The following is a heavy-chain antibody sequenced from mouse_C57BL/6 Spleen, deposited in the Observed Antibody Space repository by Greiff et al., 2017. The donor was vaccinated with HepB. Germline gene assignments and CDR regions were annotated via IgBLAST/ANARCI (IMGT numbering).Heavy chain of an antibody. CDR3: ARDGSSYGYYAMDY. V-gene: IGHV1-82*01. J-gene: IGHJ4*01. Sequence: VKLQESGPELVKPGASVKISCKASGYAFSSSWMNWVKQRPGKGLEWIGRIYPGDGDTNYNGKFKGKATLTADKSSSTAYMQLSSLTSEDSAVYFCARDGSSYGYYAMDYWGQGTSVTVSS. CDR1: GYAFSSSW. CDR2: IYPGDGDT. D-gene: IGHD1-1*01.